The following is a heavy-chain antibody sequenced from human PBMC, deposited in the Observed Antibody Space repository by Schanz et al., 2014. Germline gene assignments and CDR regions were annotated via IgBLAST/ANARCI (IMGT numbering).Heavy chain of an antibody. V-gene: IGHV3-11*01. CDR1: GVTFSDYY. Sequence: VQLLESGGGFVQPGGSLRLSCVASGVTFSDYYMSWIRQAPGKGLEWVSYISNSGTTIYYADSVKGRFTISRDNGKKSLYLQMNSLRAEDTAVYYCAYYDVLTGFDYWGQGTQVTVSS. J-gene: IGHJ4*02. D-gene: IGHD3-9*01. CDR2: ISNSGTTI. CDR3: AYYDVLTGFDY.